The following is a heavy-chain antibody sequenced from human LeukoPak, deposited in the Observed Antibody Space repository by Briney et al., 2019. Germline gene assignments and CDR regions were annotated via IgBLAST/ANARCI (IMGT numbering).Heavy chain of an antibody. J-gene: IGHJ4*02. CDR2: ISSSSSYI. Sequence: ESGGSLRLSCAAPGFTFSSYSMNWVRQAPGKGLEWVSSISSSSSYIYYADSVKGRFTISRDNAKNSLYLQMNSLRAEDTAVYYCARDSGYDDSSGYSNFDYWGQGTLVTVSS. CDR1: GFTFSSYS. D-gene: IGHD3-22*01. V-gene: IGHV3-21*01. CDR3: ARDSGYDDSSGYSNFDY.